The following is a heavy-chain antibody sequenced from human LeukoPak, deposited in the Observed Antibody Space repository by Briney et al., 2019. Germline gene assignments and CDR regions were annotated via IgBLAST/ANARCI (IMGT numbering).Heavy chain of an antibody. CDR3: TRGPILLWIHNGMDV. Sequence: GGSLRLSCFASGFIFGDHAMSWVRQAPGKGLDGVGFIRSIAYGGTTEYAASVEGRFTISRDDSRGIAYLQMNSLKTEDTAFYYYTRGPILLWIHNGMDVWGQGTTVTVAS. CDR1: GFIFGDHA. CDR2: IRSIAYGGTT. J-gene: IGHJ6*02. D-gene: IGHD2/OR15-2a*01. V-gene: IGHV3-49*04.